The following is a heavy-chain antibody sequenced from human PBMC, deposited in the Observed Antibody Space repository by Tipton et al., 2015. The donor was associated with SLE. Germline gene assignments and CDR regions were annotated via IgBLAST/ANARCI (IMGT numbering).Heavy chain of an antibody. CDR3: ARDIGSSSWYGQTGY. CDR2: ISSSSSYI. CDR1: GFTFSSYS. V-gene: IGHV3-21*05. J-gene: IGHJ4*02. D-gene: IGHD6-13*01. Sequence: SLRLSCAASGFTFSSYSMNWVRQAPGKGLEWVSYISSSSSYIYYADSVKGRFTISRDNAKNSLYLQMNSLRAEDTAVYYCARDIGSSSWYGQTGYWGQGTLVTVSS.